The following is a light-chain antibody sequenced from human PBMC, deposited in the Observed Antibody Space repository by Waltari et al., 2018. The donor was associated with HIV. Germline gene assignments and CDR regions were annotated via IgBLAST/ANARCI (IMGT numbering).Light chain of an antibody. CDR2: AAS. Sequence: DIQMTQSPSSLSASVGARVTLTCRASQSISSYLNWYQHKPGKAPKLLIYAASSLRSGVPSRFSGSGSGTDFTLTISSLQPEDFATYYCQQSYNTPPLFGQGTRLEIK. CDR3: QQSYNTPPL. CDR1: QSISSY. V-gene: IGKV1-39*01. J-gene: IGKJ5*01.